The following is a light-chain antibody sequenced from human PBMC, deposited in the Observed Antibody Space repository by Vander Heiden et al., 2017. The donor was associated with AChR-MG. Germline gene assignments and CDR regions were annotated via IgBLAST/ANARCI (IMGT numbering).Light chain of an antibody. J-gene: IGLJ3*02. Sequence: QPVLTQPPSVAGATGQRVTISCTGSSSNFGAGYDVHWYQQLPGTAPKLLIFGNINRPSGVPDRFSASKSGTSASLAITGLQAEDEADYYCQSYDSRLSGWVFGGGTKVTVL. CDR1: SSNFGAGYD. CDR3: QSYDSRLSGWV. V-gene: IGLV1-40*01. CDR2: GNI.